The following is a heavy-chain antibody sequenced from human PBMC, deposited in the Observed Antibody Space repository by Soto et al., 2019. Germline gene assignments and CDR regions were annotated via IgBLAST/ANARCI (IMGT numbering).Heavy chain of an antibody. D-gene: IGHD2-15*01. J-gene: IGHJ5*02. Sequence: QVQLQQWGAGLLKPSETLSLTCAVYGGSFSGYYWSWIRQPPGKGLEWIGEINHSGSTNYNPSLKSRVTISVDTSKNQFSLKLSSVTAADTAVYYCARAKRFVVVVAATLVWFDPWGQGTLVTVSS. CDR3: ARAKRFVVVVAATLVWFDP. CDR2: INHSGST. CDR1: GGSFSGYY. V-gene: IGHV4-34*01.